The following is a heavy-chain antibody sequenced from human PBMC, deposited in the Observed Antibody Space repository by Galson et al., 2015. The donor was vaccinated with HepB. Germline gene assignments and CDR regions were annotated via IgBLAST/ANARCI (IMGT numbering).Heavy chain of an antibody. CDR2: INPSGGST. V-gene: IGHV1-46*01. CDR3: SRAEPKPYYYDSSGYYVGGAFDI. Sequence: SVKVSCKASGYTFTSYYMHWVRQAPGQGLECMGIINPSGGSTSYAQKFQGRVTMTRDTSTSTVYMELSSLRSEDTAVYYWSRAEPKPYYYDSSGYYVGGAFDIWGQGTMVTVSS. CDR1: GYTFTSYY. J-gene: IGHJ3*02. D-gene: IGHD3-22*01.